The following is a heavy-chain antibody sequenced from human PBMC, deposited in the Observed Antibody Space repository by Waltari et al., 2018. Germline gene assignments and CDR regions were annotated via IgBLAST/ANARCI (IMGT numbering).Heavy chain of an antibody. J-gene: IGHJ4*02. CDR3: ARERQNPASPIDY. Sequence: QVQLQESGPGLVKPSQTLSLTCTVSGGYISRGGYYWAWIRQHPGKGLEWIGYFYHPGSTYYNPSLKSRVTISVDTSKNQFSLKLSSVTAADTAMYYCARERQNPASPIDYWGQGTLVTVSS. CDR2: FYHPGST. CDR1: GGYISRGGYY. V-gene: IGHV4-31*03.